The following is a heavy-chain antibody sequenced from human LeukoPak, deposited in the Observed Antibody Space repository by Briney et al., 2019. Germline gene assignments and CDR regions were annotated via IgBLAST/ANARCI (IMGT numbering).Heavy chain of an antibody. J-gene: IGHJ4*02. D-gene: IGHD2-15*01. CDR2: MIPIFGTA. Sequence: SVKVSCKASGGTFSRYAISWVRQAPGQGLEWMGRMIPIFGTANYAQKFQGRVTITTDESTSTAYMELSSLRSEDTAVYYCARGRTVVPFDYWGQGTLVTVSS. CDR1: GGTFSRYA. CDR3: ARGRTVVPFDY. V-gene: IGHV1-69*05.